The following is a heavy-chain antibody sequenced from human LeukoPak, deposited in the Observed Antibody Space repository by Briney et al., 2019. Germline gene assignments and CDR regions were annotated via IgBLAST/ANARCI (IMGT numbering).Heavy chain of an antibody. D-gene: IGHD2-2*02. CDR1: GCAFSSFD. Sequence: ASVTVSCQASGCAFSSFDVNWVRQAPGQGREWMGWVNPNSGNTGYAQTFQGRVTMTRNTSINTVYMQLSNLGSEDTAIYYCATGTPYCTSASCYNYWGQGSLVTVSS. CDR2: VNPNSGNT. CDR3: ATGTPYCTSASCYNY. J-gene: IGHJ4*02. V-gene: IGHV1-8*01.